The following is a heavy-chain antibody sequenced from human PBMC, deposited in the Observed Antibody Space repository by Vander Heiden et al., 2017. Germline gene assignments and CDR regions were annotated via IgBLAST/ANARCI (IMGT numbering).Heavy chain of an antibody. CDR2: IKSIAHCGTT. V-gene: IGHV3-15*07. CDR1: DFTFSYAW. D-gene: IGHD6-6*01. J-gene: IGHJ4*02. CDR3: TTGLANYFAF. Sequence: EVQLVESGGGLVEPGGSLRLSCAASDFTFSYAWMHWVRQAPGKGLEWVGRIKSIAHCGTTDYCASVEGKFTISRDDSTKTLYLQMNSLQTGGTAVYYCTTGLANYFAFWGQGTLVTVSS.